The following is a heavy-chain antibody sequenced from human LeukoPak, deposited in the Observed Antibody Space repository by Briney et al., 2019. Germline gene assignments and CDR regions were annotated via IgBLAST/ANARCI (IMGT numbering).Heavy chain of an antibody. CDR3: AGVLYCGGDCSGDY. D-gene: IGHD2-21*02. J-gene: IGHJ4*02. Sequence: GASVKVSCKASGYTFTSYDINWVRQATGQGLEWMGWMNPNSGNTGYAQKFQGRVTMTRDTSISTAYMELSSLRSEDTAVYYCAGVLYCGGDCSGDYWGQGTLVTASS. CDR1: GYTFTSYD. CDR2: MNPNSGNT. V-gene: IGHV1-8*01.